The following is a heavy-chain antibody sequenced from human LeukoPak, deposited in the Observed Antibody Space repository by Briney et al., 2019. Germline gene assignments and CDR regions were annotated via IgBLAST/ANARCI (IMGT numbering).Heavy chain of an antibody. J-gene: IGHJ4*02. V-gene: IGHV3-21*01. CDR2: ISNIGNHI. D-gene: IGHD6-6*01. Sequence: GGSLRLSCAASEFSFNTYTMNWVRQAPGKGLEWVASISNIGNHIYYADSVKGRFTISRDNAKNSLYLQMNSLRAEDTALYYCARDYSSSSLDYWGQGTLVTVSS. CDR3: ARDYSSSSLDY. CDR1: EFSFNTYT.